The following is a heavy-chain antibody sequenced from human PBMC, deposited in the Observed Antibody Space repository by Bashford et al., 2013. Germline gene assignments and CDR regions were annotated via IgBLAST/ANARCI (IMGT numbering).Heavy chain of an antibody. D-gene: IGHD3-10*01. Sequence: WVRQAPGQGLQWMGWINCHSGDIKIAQKFQGRVTMTRDTSISTAYMELSRLASDDTAVYFCARDPPGSYFGDNWGQG. CDR3: ARDPPGSYFGDN. J-gene: IGHJ4*02. CDR2: INCHSGDI. V-gene: IGHV1-2*02.